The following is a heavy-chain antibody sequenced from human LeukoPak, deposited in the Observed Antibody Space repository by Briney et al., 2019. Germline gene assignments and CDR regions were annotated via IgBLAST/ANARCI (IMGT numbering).Heavy chain of an antibody. CDR1: GFTFDDYG. D-gene: IGHD6-13*01. CDR2: INWNGGST. CDR3: ARDWPSSWSMGYYYYYMDV. Sequence: PGGSLRLSCAASGFTFDDYGVSWVRQAPGKGLEWVSGINWNGGSTGYADSVKGRFTISRDNAKNSLYLQMNSLRAEDTALYYCARDWPSSWSMGYYYYYMDVWGKGTTV. V-gene: IGHV3-20*04. J-gene: IGHJ6*03.